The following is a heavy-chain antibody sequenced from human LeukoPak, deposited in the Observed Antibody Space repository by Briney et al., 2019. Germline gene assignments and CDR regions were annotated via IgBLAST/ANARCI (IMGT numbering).Heavy chain of an antibody. Sequence: GASVEVSCKASGYTFGGYHLLWMRQAPGQGLEWMGIINPSSGSTSYAQKFQGRVTMTRDMSTSTVYMELSSLRSEDTAVYYCARPRTNGVCCDAFDIWGQGTMVTVSS. D-gene: IGHD2-8*01. J-gene: IGHJ3*02. CDR1: GYTFGGYH. CDR2: INPSSGST. V-gene: IGHV1-46*01. CDR3: ARPRTNGVCCDAFDI.